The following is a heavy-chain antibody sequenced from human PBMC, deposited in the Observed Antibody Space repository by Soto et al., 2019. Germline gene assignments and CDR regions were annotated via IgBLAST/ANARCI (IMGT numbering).Heavy chain of an antibody. Sequence: GESLKISCKGSGYSFTSYCIGWVRQMPGKGLEWMGIIYPGDSDTRYSPSFQGQVTISADKSISTAYLQWSSLKTSDTAMYYCAMGDCSGGSCYSEYFQHWGQGTLVTVSS. CDR1: GYSFTSYC. J-gene: IGHJ1*01. CDR3: AMGDCSGGSCYSEYFQH. CDR2: IYPGDSDT. D-gene: IGHD2-15*01. V-gene: IGHV5-51*01.